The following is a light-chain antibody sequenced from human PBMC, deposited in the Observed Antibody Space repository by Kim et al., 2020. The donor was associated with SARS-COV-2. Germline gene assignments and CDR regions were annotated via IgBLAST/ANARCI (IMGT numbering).Light chain of an antibody. Sequence: EIVMTQSPATLSVSPGERVTLSCRASQSVSNILAWYQHKPGQAPRRLIDAASTRATGVPARFSGSGTGTEFTLTISSLQSEDFGIYYCQQYKSWPLTFGGGTKVEIK. CDR2: AAS. J-gene: IGKJ4*01. CDR3: QQYKSWPLT. CDR1: QSVSNI. V-gene: IGKV3-15*01.